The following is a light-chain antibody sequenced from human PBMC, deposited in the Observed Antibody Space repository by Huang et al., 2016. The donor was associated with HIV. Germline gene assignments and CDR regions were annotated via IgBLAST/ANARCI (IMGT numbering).Light chain of an antibody. Sequence: EIVLTQSPGTLSLSPGERATLSCRASQSVSNKFLAWYQQRLGQAPRLLIYGASSRATGIPDRFTDSGSGTDFTLTISRLEPEDFAVYYCQQYSSPLWTFGQGTKVEIK. J-gene: IGKJ1*01. V-gene: IGKV3-20*01. CDR1: QSVSNKF. CDR2: GAS. CDR3: QQYSSPLWT.